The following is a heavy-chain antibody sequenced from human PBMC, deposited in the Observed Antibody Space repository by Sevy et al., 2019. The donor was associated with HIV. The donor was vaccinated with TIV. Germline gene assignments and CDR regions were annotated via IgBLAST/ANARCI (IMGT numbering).Heavy chain of an antibody. V-gene: IGHV1-18*04. CDR2: ISAYNGNT. CDR3: ARDLRITIFGPAGGHDAFAI. Sequence: ASVKVSCKASGYTFTSYGISWVRQAPGQGLEWMGWISAYNGNTNYAQKLQGRATMTTDTSTSTAYMELRSLRSDDTAVYYCARDLRITIFGPAGGHDAFAIWGQGTMVTGSS. D-gene: IGHD3-3*01. J-gene: IGHJ3*02. CDR1: GYTFTSYG.